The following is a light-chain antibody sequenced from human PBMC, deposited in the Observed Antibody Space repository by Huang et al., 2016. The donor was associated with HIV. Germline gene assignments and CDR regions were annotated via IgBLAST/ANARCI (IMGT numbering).Light chain of an antibody. CDR1: QNILNTYNNKNY. CDR3: HQYYDTPGT. J-gene: IGKJ1*01. CDR2: WAS. Sequence: DIVMTQSPDSLAVSLGERATINCRSSQNILNTYNNKNYLAWYQQKSGHPPSLLIYWASTRESGVPDRFSGSGSGTDFTLTISSLQAEDMAFYYCHQYYDTPGTFGQGTQVEIK. V-gene: IGKV4-1*01.